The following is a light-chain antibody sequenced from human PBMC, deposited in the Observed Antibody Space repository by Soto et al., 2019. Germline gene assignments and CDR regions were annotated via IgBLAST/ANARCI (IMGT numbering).Light chain of an antibody. J-gene: IGKJ4*01. Sequence: AIRMTQSPSSFSASTGDRVTITCRARQGISSHLAWYQVKPGKAPRLLIYTASYLERGVPSRFSRSGSGKDFTLTINALQSEDFAVYYCQQYFSEPLTVGGGTKVASK. CDR1: QGISSH. CDR2: TAS. V-gene: IGKV1-8*01. CDR3: QQYFSEPLT.